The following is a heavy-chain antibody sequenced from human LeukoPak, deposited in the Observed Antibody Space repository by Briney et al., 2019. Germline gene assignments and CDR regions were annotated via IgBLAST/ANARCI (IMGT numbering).Heavy chain of an antibody. Sequence: GGSLRLSCAASRFTFSSYWMHWVRQAPGKGLVWVSRINNDGSSTSYADSVKGRFTISRDNAKNTLYLQMNSLRAEDTAVYYCARGSYYDLTYYFDYWGQGTLVTVSS. J-gene: IGHJ4*02. V-gene: IGHV3-74*01. CDR3: ARGSYYDLTYYFDY. D-gene: IGHD3-10*01. CDR1: RFTFSSYW. CDR2: INNDGSST.